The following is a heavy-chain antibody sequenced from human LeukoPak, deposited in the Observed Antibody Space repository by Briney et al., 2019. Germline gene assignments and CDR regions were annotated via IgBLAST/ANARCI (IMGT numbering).Heavy chain of an antibody. CDR3: ARGQNYDILTGYYNWFDP. V-gene: IGHV4-4*02. D-gene: IGHD3-9*01. Sequence: SGTLSLTCAVSGGSISSSNWWSWVRQPPGKGLEWIREIYHSGSTNYNPSLKSRVTISVDKSKNQFSLKLSSVTAADTAVYYCARGQNYDILTGYYNWFDPWGQGTLVTVSS. J-gene: IGHJ5*02. CDR2: IYHSGST. CDR1: GGSISSSNW.